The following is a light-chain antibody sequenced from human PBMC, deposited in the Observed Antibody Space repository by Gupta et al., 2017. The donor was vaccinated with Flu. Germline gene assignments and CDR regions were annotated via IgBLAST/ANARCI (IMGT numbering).Light chain of an antibody. CDR3: QQYVNSPLT. J-gene: IGKJ4*01. V-gene: IGKV3-20*01. Sequence: IVLTQSPGTLSLSPGEGATLSCRASQSVSSNYLAWYQQKPGQAPRLLIYGASNRATGIPDRFSGSGSGTDFTLTISRLEPEDFAVYYCQQYVNSPLTFGGGTKVEIK. CDR2: GAS. CDR1: QSVSSNY.